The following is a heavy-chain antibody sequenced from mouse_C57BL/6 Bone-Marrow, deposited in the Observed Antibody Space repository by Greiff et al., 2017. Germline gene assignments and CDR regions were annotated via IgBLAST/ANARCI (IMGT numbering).Heavy chain of an antibody. CDR1: GYTFTDYN. D-gene: IGHD2-5*01. J-gene: IGHJ2*01. CDR2: INPNNGGP. V-gene: IGHV1-18*01. CDR3: ARSDYSNFPLLLDY. Sequence: EVQLQQSGPELVKPGASVKIPCKASGYTFTDYNMDWVKQSHGKSLEWIGDINPNNGGPIYNQKFKGKATLTVDKSSSTAYMELRSLTSEDTAVYYCARSDYSNFPLLLDYWGQGTTLTVSS.